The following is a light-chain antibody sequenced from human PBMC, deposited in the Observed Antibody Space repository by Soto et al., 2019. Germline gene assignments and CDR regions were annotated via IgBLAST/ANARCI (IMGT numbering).Light chain of an antibody. CDR2: AAS. V-gene: IGKV1-39*01. CDR3: QQYYSYLRT. J-gene: IGKJ1*01. Sequence: DIQMTHSPSSLSASVGDRVTITCRASQSISSYLNWYQQKPGKAPKLLIYAASTLQSGVPSRFSGSGSGTDFTLTISCLQSEDFATYYCQQYYSYLRTFGQGTKVDI. CDR1: QSISSY.